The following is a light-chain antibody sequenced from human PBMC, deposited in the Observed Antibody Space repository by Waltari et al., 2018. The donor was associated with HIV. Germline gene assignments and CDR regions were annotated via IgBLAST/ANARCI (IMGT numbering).Light chain of an antibody. CDR1: SSDVGSYNF. CDR3: CSYTGSTTWV. J-gene: IGLJ3*02. V-gene: IGLV2-23*01. Sequence: QSALTQPASVSGSPGQSITISCTGTSSDVGSYNFVSWYQQHPGKAPKLMIYEDNKRPSGVSNRFSGSKSGNTASLTISVLQAEDEADYYCCSYTGSTTWVFGGGTKLTVL. CDR2: EDN.